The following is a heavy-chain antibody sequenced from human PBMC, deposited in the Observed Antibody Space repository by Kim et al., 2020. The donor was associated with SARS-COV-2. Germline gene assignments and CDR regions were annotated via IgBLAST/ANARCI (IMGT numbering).Heavy chain of an antibody. CDR2: ISYDGSNK. CDR3: AKDPGKYSSGFTTYNWFDP. J-gene: IGHJ5*02. V-gene: IGHV3-30*18. CDR1: GFTFSSYG. Sequence: GGSLRLSCAASGFTFSSYGMHWVRQAPGKGLEWVAVISYDGSNKYYADSVKGRFTISRDNSKNTLNLQMNSLRAEDTAVYYCAKDPGKYSSGFTTYNWFDPWGQGTLVTVSS. D-gene: IGHD6-19*01.